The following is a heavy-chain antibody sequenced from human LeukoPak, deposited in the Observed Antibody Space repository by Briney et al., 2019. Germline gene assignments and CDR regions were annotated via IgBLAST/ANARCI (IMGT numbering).Heavy chain of an antibody. CDR3: TREDGYNRRFDY. V-gene: IGHV3-49*04. CDR1: GFTFGDYA. D-gene: IGHD5-24*01. Sequence: GGSLRLSCTASGFTFGDYAMSWVLQAPGKGLERVGFIRSKAYGGTTEYAASVKGRFTISRDDSKTIAYLQMNVLQTEDTAVYYCTREDGYNRRFDYWGQGTLVTVSS. J-gene: IGHJ4*02. CDR2: IRSKAYGGTT.